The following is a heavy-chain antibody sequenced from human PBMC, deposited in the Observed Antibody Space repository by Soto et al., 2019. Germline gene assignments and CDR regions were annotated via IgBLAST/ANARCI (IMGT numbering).Heavy chain of an antibody. J-gene: IGHJ6*02. D-gene: IGHD3-10*01. CDR1: GFTFSSYA. CDR2: ISGSGGST. CDR3: AKGCRAMVRGVLGDYYYGMDV. V-gene: IGHV3-23*01. Sequence: GGSLRLSCAASGFTFSSYAMSWVRQAPGKGLEWVSAISGSGGSTYYADSVKGRFTISRGNSKNTQYLQMNSLRAEDTAVYYCAKGCRAMVRGVLGDYYYGMDVWGQGTTVTVSS.